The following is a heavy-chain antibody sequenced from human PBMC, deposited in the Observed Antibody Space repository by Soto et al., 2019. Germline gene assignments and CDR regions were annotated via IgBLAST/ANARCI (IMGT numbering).Heavy chain of an antibody. D-gene: IGHD6-19*01. J-gene: IGHJ4*02. CDR1: GFTFSSYD. CDR3: ARAQYSSGWYFDY. CDR2: IGTAGDP. Sequence: EVQLVESGGGLVQPGGSLRLSCAASGFTFSSYDMHWVRQATGKGLEWVSAIGTAGDPYYPGSVKGRFTISRENANNSLYLHMNSLRAGDTAVYYCARAQYSSGWYFDYWGQGTLVTVSS. V-gene: IGHV3-13*05.